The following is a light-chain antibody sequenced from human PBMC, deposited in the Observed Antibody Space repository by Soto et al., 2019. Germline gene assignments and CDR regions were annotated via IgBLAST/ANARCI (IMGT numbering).Light chain of an antibody. Sequence: QSVLTQTPSSSGTPGQRVSISCSGTSTDIGSNTEIWYQQVPGTTHKVLIYSNSQRPSGVTDRFSGSKSGTSASLAISGLQSDDEADYDCAAWDDSLNGVVLGGGTQLTVL. V-gene: IGLV1-44*01. J-gene: IGLJ2*01. CDR1: STDIGSNT. CDR2: SNS. CDR3: AAWDDSLNGVV.